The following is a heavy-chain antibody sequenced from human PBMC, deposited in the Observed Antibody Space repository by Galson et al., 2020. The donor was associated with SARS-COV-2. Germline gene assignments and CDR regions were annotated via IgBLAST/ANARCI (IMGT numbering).Heavy chain of an antibody. J-gene: IGHJ6*01. CDR1: GGSISSGGYY. D-gene: IGHD2-15*01. CDR3: ARDRPECSGGGCDYYCMDV. Sequence: SETLSLTCTVSGGSISSGGYYWSWIRQHPGKGLEWIGYIYYSGSTYYNPSLKSRVTISVDTSKNQFSLKLSPVTDADTAVYYWARDRPECSGGGCDYYCMDVGGQGTTVTVSS. CDR2: IYYSGST. V-gene: IGHV4-31*03.